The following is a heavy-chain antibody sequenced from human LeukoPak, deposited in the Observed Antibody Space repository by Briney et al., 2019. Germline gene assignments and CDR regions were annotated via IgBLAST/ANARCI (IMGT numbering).Heavy chain of an antibody. D-gene: IGHD3-3*01. CDR2: IYHSGST. Sequence: TASETLSLTCTVSGYSISSGYYWGWIRQPPGKGLEWIGSIYHSGSTYYNPSLKSRVTISVDTSKNQFSLKLSSVTAADTAVYYCARNEHYDSWSGYLGYFDYWGQGTLVTVSS. CDR1: GYSISSGYY. J-gene: IGHJ4*02. CDR3: ARNEHYDSWSGYLGYFDY. V-gene: IGHV4-38-2*02.